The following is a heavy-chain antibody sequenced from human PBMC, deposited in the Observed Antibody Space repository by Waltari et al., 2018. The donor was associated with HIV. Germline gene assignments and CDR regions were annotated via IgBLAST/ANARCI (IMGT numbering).Heavy chain of an antibody. J-gene: IGHJ4*02. D-gene: IGHD6-19*01. CDR1: GFTFSYDA. Sequence: EVQLLESGGGLVQPGGAMSISCAASGFTFSYDAMSWVRQAPGKWLEWVSTISGSGGNTYYADSVKGRFTISRDNSKNTLYLQMNSLRAEDTAVYYCAKGQYSSGWNFDYWGQGTLVTVSS. CDR3: AKGQYSSGWNFDY. CDR2: ISGSGGNT. V-gene: IGHV3-23*01.